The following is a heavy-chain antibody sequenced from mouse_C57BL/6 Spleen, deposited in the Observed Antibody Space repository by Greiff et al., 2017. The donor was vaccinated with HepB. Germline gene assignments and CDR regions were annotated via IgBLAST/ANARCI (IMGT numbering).Heavy chain of an antibody. CDR3: SSLRPNYFDY. D-gene: IGHD3-2*02. CDR1: GYAFSSYW. CDR2: IYPGDGDT. Sequence: VQLQQPGAELVKPGASVKISCKASGYAFSSYWMNWVKQRPGKGLEWIGQIYPGDGDTNYNGKFKGKATLTADKSSSTAYTQLSSLTSEYSAVYFWSSLRPNYFDYWGQGTTLTVSS. V-gene: IGHV1-80*01. J-gene: IGHJ2*01.